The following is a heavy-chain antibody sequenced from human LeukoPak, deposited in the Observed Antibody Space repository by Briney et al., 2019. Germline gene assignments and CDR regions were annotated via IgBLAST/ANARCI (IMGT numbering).Heavy chain of an antibody. Sequence: PSETLSLTCTVSGGSISSHYWSWIRQPPGKGLEWIGYIYYSGNTNYNPSLKSRVTIPVDTSKNQFSLKLSSVTAADTAVYYSARREGGYSGYDPNWFDPWGQGTLVTVSS. CDR1: GGSISSHY. D-gene: IGHD5-12*01. CDR3: ARREGGYSGYDPNWFDP. V-gene: IGHV4-59*11. J-gene: IGHJ5*02. CDR2: IYYSGNT.